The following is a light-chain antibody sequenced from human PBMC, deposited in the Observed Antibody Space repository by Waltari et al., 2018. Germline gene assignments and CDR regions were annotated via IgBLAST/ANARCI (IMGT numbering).Light chain of an antibody. CDR2: WAS. J-gene: IGKJ5*01. CDR3: QQYHSSPFT. V-gene: IGKV4-1*01. Sequence: DIVMTQSPDSLAVSLGERATINCNSSQTVLYSSNNKNYLAWYQHKPGQPPKLLIFWASSRDSGVPDRFSGSGSGTDFTLTISSLQAEDVAAYYCQQYHSSPFTFGQGTRLEIK. CDR1: QTVLYSSNNKNY.